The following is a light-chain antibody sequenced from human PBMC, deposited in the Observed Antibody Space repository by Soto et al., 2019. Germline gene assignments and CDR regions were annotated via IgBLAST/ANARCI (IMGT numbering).Light chain of an antibody. CDR1: QAIRND. Sequence: AIHMTQSPSSLSASFGDRVTITCRASQAIRNDLNWYQQKPGKAPKLLIYAASSLQSGVPSKFSGSGSGTDFTLTISSLEPEDFATYYCLQDYNYPRTFGQGTKVEIK. CDR3: LQDYNYPRT. CDR2: AAS. J-gene: IGKJ1*01. V-gene: IGKV1-6*01.